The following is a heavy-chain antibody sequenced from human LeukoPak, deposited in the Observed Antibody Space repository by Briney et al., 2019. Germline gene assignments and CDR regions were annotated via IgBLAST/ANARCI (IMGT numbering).Heavy chain of an antibody. CDR3: ARDVGYCSTTSCSTFYFDY. CDR1: GYTFTGYY. V-gene: IGHV1-2*02. J-gene: IGHJ4*02. Sequence: GASVKVSCKASGYTFTGYYMHWVRQAPGQGLEWMGWINPNSGGTNYAQKFQGMVAMTRDTSISTAYMELSRLRSDDTAVYYCARDVGYCSTTSCSTFYFDYWGQGTLVTVSS. D-gene: IGHD2-2*01. CDR2: INPNSGGT.